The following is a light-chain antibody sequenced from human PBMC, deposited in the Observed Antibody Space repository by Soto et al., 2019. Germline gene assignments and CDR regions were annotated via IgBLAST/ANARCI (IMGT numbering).Light chain of an antibody. Sequence: QSVLTQPASVSGSPGQSITISCTGTSSDIGGYNFVSWYHQHPGKAPKLMIYEVSNRPSGVSDRFSGSKSGNTASLTISGLQAEEEPDYYCSSFSSGNTLFGNGTKLTV. J-gene: IGLJ1*01. V-gene: IGLV2-14*01. CDR1: SSDIGGYNF. CDR3: SSFSSGNTL. CDR2: EVS.